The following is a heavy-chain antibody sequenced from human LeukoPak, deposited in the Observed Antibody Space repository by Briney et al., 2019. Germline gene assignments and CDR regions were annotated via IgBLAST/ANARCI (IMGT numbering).Heavy chain of an antibody. V-gene: IGHV4-34*01. CDR1: GGSFSGYY. D-gene: IGHD6-13*01. Sequence: SETLSLTCAVYGGSFSGYYWSWIRQPPGKGLEWIGEVNHSGSTNYNPSLKSRVTISVDTSKNQFSLKLTSVTAADTAVYYCARLKKLAAAIDYWGQGTLVTVSS. J-gene: IGHJ4*02. CDR2: VNHSGST. CDR3: ARLKKLAAAIDY.